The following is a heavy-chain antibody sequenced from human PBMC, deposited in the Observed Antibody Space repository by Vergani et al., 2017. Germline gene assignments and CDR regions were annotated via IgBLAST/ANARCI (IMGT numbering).Heavy chain of an antibody. D-gene: IGHD2-2*01. V-gene: IGHV1-18*04. CDR1: GYTFTSYG. Sequence: QVQLVQSGAEVKKPGASVKVSCKGSGYTFTSYGISWVRQAPGQGLEWMGWISAYNGNTNYAQKLQGRVTMTTDTSTSTAYMELRSLRSDDTAVYYCARDPDIVVVPAAPYYYYYYGMDVWGQGTTVTVSS. CDR3: ARDPDIVVVPAAPYYYYYYGMDV. J-gene: IGHJ6*02. CDR2: ISAYNGNT.